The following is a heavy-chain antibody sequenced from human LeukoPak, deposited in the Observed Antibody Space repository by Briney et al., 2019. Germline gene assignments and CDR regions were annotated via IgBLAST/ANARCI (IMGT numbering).Heavy chain of an antibody. D-gene: IGHD6-19*01. CDR1: GFTFSSYS. CDR2: IKEDGSEK. Sequence: PGGSLSLSCAASGFTFSSYSMNWVRQAPGKGLEWVANIKEDGSEKYYVDSVKGRFTISRDNAKNSLYLQMNSLRVEDTAVYHCARARLAVSGNYFENWGQGTLVTVSS. V-gene: IGHV3-7*04. CDR3: ARARLAVSGNYFEN. J-gene: IGHJ4*02.